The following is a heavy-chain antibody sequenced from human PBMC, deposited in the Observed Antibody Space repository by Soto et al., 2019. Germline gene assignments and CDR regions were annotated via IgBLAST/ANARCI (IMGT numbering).Heavy chain of an antibody. V-gene: IGHV3-33*01. CDR2: IWYDGTQK. D-gene: IGHD4-17*01. J-gene: IGHJ4*02. CDR3: ARAGGTTVTGIWHFDS. CDR1: GFTFNTYS. Sequence: QVQLEESGGGVVQPGRSLSLSCEASGFTFNTYSMHWVRQPPGKGLEWLAAIWYDGTQKYYADSVKGRFIISRENSKKTLYVEMKSLRAEDTAVYYCARAGGTTVTGIWHFDSWGQGTLVTVS.